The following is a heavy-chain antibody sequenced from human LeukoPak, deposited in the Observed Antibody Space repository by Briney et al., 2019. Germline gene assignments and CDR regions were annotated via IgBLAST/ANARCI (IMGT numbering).Heavy chain of an antibody. V-gene: IGHV3-21*01. J-gene: IGHJ3*02. CDR3: AWRTGTGYAFDI. CDR1: GFTFSSYS. Sequence: GGSLRLSCAASGFTFSSYSMNWVRQAPGKGLEWVSSISSSSSIIYYADSVKGRFTISRDNAKNSLYLQMNSLRAEETAVYYCAWRTGTGYAFDIWGQGTMVTVSS. D-gene: IGHD1-1*01. CDR2: ISSSSSII.